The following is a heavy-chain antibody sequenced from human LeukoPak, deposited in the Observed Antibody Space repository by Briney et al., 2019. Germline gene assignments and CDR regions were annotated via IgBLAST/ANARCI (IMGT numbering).Heavy chain of an antibody. CDR3: ATDSITGTTRAFDI. D-gene: IGHD1-7*01. J-gene: IGHJ3*02. CDR1: GGSLSFYY. CDR2: ISQNGDS. Sequence: SETLSLTCGVSGGSLSFYYWSWIRQSPGKGLEWIAEISQNGDSNYNMSLKSRVTISLDKSKNQVSLKLSSVTAADTAVYYCATDSITGTTRAFDIWGQGTMVTVSS. V-gene: IGHV4-34*01.